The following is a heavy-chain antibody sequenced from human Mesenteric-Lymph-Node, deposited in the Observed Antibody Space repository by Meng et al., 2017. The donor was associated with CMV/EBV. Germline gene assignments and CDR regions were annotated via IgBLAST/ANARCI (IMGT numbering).Heavy chain of an antibody. J-gene: IGHJ4*02. CDR3: ARVRDDFWSGFDY. CDR1: GGSISNIISY. D-gene: IGHD3-3*01. Sequence: SETLSLTCTVSGGSISNIISYWGWIRQPPGKGLEWIGSLYYSGSTYYNPSLESRVTISVDTSKNQFSLKLSSVTAADTAVYYCARVRDDFWSGFDYWGQGMVVTVSS. V-gene: IGHV4-39*07. CDR2: LYYSGST.